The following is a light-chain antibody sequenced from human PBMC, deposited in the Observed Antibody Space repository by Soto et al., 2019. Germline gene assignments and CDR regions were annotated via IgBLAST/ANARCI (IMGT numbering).Light chain of an antibody. Sequence: QSALTQPRSVSGSPGQSVAISCTGTSRDVDAYDFVSWYQHHPGKAPKLIISEVSKRPSGVSHRFSGSKSGNTASLTISGHQAEDEADYFCCSFAGSFYAFGTGTKLTVL. V-gene: IGLV2-11*01. CDR3: CSFAGSFYA. CDR2: EVS. CDR1: SRDVDAYDF. J-gene: IGLJ1*01.